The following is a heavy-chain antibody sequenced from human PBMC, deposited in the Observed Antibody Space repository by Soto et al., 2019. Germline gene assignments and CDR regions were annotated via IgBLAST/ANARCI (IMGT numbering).Heavy chain of an antibody. CDR1: GFTFSSYG. J-gene: IGHJ4*02. V-gene: IGHV3-30*18. CDR2: ISYDGSNK. Sequence: VQLVESGGGVVQPGRSLRLSCAASGFTFSSYGMHWVRQAPGKGLEWVAVISYDGSNKYYADSVKGRFTISRDNSKNTLYLQMNSLRAEDTAVYYCAKGQRISLVMDYWGQGTLVTVSS. CDR3: AKGQRISLVMDY. D-gene: IGHD2-21*01.